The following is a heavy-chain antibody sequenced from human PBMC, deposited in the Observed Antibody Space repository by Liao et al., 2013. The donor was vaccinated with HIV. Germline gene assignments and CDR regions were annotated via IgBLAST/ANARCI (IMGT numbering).Heavy chain of an antibody. CDR2: IYTSGST. CDR1: GGSISSGSYY. Sequence: QVQLQESGPGLVKPSQTLSLTCTVSGGSISSGSYYWSWIRQPAGKGLEWIGRIYTSGSTYYNPSLKSRVTISVDTSKNHFSLKLSSVTAADTAVYYCARGYDSGSYLNWDGENWFDPWGQGTLVTVSS. J-gene: IGHJ5*02. V-gene: IGHV4-61*02. CDR3: ARGYDSGSYLNWDGENWFDP. D-gene: IGHD1-26*01.